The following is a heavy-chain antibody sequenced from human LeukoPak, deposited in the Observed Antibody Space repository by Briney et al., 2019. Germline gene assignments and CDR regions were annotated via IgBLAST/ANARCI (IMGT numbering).Heavy chain of an antibody. V-gene: IGHV3-33*01. D-gene: IGHD2-15*01. CDR3: ARVYCAGGSCYYPPDF. CDR1: GFTFSSYG. Sequence: GGSLRLSCAASGFTFSSYGMHWVRQAPGKGLEWVAVIWYDGSNKYYADSVEGRFTISRDNSKYTLYLQMNSLRAEDTAVYYCARVYCAGGSCYYPPDFWGQGTPVTVSS. CDR2: IWYDGSNK. J-gene: IGHJ4*02.